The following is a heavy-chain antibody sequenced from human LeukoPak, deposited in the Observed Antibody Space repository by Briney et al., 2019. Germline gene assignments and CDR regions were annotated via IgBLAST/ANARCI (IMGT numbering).Heavy chain of an antibody. CDR3: AKDAGDYDYFDY. J-gene: IGHJ4*02. Sequence: GRSLRLSCAASGFTFDDYAMHWVRQAPGKGLEWVSGISWNSGSIGYADSVKGRFTISRDNAKNSLYLQMNSLRAEDVALYYCAKDAGDYDYFDYWGQGTLVTVSS. D-gene: IGHD4-17*01. V-gene: IGHV3-9*03. CDR2: ISWNSGSI. CDR1: GFTFDDYA.